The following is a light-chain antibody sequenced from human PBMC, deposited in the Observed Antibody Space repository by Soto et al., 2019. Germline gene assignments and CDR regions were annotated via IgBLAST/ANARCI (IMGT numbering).Light chain of an antibody. V-gene: IGLV2-14*01. CDR1: SSDVGGYNY. CDR2: DVS. Sequence: QSVLTQPASVSGSPGQSITISCPGTSSDVGGYNYVSWYQQHPGKAPKLMIYDVSNRPSGVSNRFSGPKSGNTASLTISGLQAEDEADYYCSSYTSSSTLGVFGTGTKVTVL. J-gene: IGLJ1*01. CDR3: SSYTSSSTLGV.